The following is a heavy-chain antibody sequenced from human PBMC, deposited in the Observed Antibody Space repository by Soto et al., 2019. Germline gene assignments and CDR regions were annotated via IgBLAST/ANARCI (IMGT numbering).Heavy chain of an antibody. V-gene: IGHV4-59*01. CDR1: DGSISNFY. J-gene: IGHJ4*02. D-gene: IGHD3-22*01. CDR3: ARAPMVLTRSYFDS. CDR2: ISSSGNT. Sequence: SETLSLTWTVSDGSISNFYWSWIRQPPGKGLEWIGYISSSGNTNYNPSLKSRVSISVDTSKNQFSLNLTSVTAADTAVYYCARAPMVLTRSYFDSWGQGTPVTVSS.